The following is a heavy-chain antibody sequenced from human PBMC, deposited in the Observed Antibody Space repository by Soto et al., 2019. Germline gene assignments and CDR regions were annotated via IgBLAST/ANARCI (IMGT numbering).Heavy chain of an antibody. CDR1: GGSISSGDYY. D-gene: IGHD3-10*01. CDR2: IYYSGST. Sequence: QVQLQESGPGLVKPSQTLSLTCTVSGGSISSGDYYWSWIRQPPGKGLEWIGYIYYSGSTYYNPSLKSRVTISVDTSKNQFSLKLSSVTAADTAVYYCARETITTVRGVIENWFDPWGQGTLVTVSS. J-gene: IGHJ5*02. CDR3: ARETITTVRGVIENWFDP. V-gene: IGHV4-30-4*01.